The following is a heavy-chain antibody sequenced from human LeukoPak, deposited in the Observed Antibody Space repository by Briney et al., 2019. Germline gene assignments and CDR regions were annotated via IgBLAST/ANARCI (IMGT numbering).Heavy chain of an antibody. CDR2: INHSGST. Sequence: SETLSLTCAVYGGSFSGYYWSWIRQPPGKGLEWIGEINHSGSTNYSPSLKSRVTISVDTSKNQFSLKLSSVTAADTAVYYCARGFTAVGFDYWGQGTLVTVSS. CDR3: ARGFTAVGFDY. D-gene: IGHD5-18*01. V-gene: IGHV4-34*01. J-gene: IGHJ4*02. CDR1: GGSFSGYY.